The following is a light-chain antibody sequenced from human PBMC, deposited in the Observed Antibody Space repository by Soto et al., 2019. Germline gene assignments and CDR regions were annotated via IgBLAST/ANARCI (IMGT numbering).Light chain of an antibody. Sequence: QSVLTQPPSVSGAPGQRVTISCTGSSSNIGSTYDVQWYQQLPGTAPKLLIHGNTNRPSGVPDRFSGSKSGTSASLAITGLQADDEADYYCQSYDDSLRVHHVFVPVTKVTV. V-gene: IGLV1-40*01. CDR1: SSNIGSTYD. CDR2: GNT. J-gene: IGLJ1*01. CDR3: QSYDDSLRVHHV.